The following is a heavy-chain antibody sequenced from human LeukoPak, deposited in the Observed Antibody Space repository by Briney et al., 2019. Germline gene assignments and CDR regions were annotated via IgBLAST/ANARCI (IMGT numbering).Heavy chain of an antibody. J-gene: IGHJ6*03. V-gene: IGHV4-39*07. CDR2: IYYSGST. CDR1: GGSISSSSYY. CDR3: AREAGQQLVPGYYYMDL. D-gene: IGHD6-13*01. Sequence: SETLSLTCTVSGGSISSSSYYWGWIRQPPGKGLEWIGSIYYSGSTYYNPSLKSRVTISVDTSKNRLSLKLSSVTAADTAVYYCAREAGQQLVPGYYYMDLWGKGTTVTISS.